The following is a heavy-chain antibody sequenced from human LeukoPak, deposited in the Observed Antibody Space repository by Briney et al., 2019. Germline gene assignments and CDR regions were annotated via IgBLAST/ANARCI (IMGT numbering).Heavy chain of an antibody. D-gene: IGHD6-19*01. J-gene: IGHJ4*02. CDR2: INHSGST. CDR3: AREKSSAPDY. Sequence: ASETLSLTCAVYGGSFSGYYWSWIRQPPGKGLEWIGEINHSGSTNYNPSLKSRDTISVDTSKNQFSLKLSSVTAADTAVYYCAREKSSAPDYWGQGTLVTVSS. CDR1: GGSFSGYY. V-gene: IGHV4-34*01.